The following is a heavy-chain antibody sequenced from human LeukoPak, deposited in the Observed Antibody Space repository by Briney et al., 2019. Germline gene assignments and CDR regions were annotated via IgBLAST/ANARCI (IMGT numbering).Heavy chain of an antibody. J-gene: IGHJ5*02. D-gene: IGHD3-3*01. CDR3: AREPTIFGVAENLYFDP. Sequence: GASVKVSCKASGYTFTGYYMHWVRQAPGQGLEWMGWINPNSGGTNYAQKFQGRVTMTRDTSISTAYMELSRLRSDDTAVYYCAREPTIFGVAENLYFDPWGQGTLVTVSS. CDR1: GYTFTGYY. V-gene: IGHV1-2*02. CDR2: INPNSGGT.